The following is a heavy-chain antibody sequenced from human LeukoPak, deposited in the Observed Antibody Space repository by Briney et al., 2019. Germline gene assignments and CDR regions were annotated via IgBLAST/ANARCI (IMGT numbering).Heavy chain of an antibody. V-gene: IGHV1-18*01. J-gene: IGHJ4*02. CDR3: ARDTYRLRDSYYFDY. CDR1: GYTFTSYG. CDR2: ISAYNGNT. Sequence: SVKVSCKASGYTFTSYGISWVRQAPGQGLEWMGWISAYNGNTNYAQKLQGRVTMTTDTSTSTAYMELRSLRSDDTAVYYCARDTYRLRDSYYFDYWGQGTLVTVSS. D-gene: IGHD2-2*02.